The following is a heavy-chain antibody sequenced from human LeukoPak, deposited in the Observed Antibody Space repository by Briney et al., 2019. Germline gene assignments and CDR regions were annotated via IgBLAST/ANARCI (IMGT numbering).Heavy chain of an antibody. J-gene: IGHJ6*02. Sequence: SETLSLTCAVYGGSFSGYYWSWIRQPPGKGLEWIGEINHSGSTKYNPSLKSRVTISVDTSKNQFSLKLSSVTAADTAVYYCARDRIVVVPAAIVSYYYGMDVWGQGTTVTVSS. V-gene: IGHV4-34*01. CDR1: GGSFSGYY. D-gene: IGHD2-2*01. CDR2: INHSGST. CDR3: ARDRIVVVPAAIVSYYYGMDV.